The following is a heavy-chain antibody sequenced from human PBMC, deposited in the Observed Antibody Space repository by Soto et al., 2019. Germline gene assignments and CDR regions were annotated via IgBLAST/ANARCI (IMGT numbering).Heavy chain of an antibody. Sequence: EVQLVESGGGLVQPGGSLRLACAASGFSLSSYDMNWVRQAPGKGLEWVSYISSSDETIYHADSVKGRFTISRDNAKNSLYLQMNSLRAEDTAIYFCAREEVIPAAPLDYWGQGTLVTVSS. J-gene: IGHJ4*02. D-gene: IGHD2-2*01. CDR2: ISSSDETI. CDR1: GFSLSSYD. V-gene: IGHV3-48*03. CDR3: AREEVIPAAPLDY.